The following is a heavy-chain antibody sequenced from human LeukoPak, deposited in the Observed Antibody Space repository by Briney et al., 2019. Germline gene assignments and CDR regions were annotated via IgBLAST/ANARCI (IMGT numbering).Heavy chain of an antibody. CDR2: ISYDGINK. CDR3: AKDWLQYYYGSGDTNYFDP. J-gene: IGHJ5*02. V-gene: IGHV3-30*18. CDR1: GSAFSSYG. D-gene: IGHD3-10*01. Sequence: PGRSLRLSCVASGSAFSSYGIHWVRQAPGQGLEWVSFISYDGINKFYGDSVKGRFTISRDNSKNTLYLQMNSLRAEDTAVYYCAKDWLQYYYGSGDTNYFDPWGQGTLVTVSS.